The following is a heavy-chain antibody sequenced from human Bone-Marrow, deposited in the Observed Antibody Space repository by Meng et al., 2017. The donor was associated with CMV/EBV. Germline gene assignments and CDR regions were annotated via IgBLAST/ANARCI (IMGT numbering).Heavy chain of an antibody. Sequence: ASVKVSCKASGYTFTGYYMQWVRQAPGQGLEWVGWINPHSGGTNYAQKFQGRGTMTRDTSISTAYMELSRLRSDDTAVYYCARAPPRSITGTTGSDYYYGMDVWGQGTTVTVSS. V-gene: IGHV1-2*02. CDR1: GYTFTGYY. J-gene: IGHJ6*02. CDR2: INPHSGGT. CDR3: ARAPPRSITGTTGSDYYYGMDV. D-gene: IGHD1-7*01.